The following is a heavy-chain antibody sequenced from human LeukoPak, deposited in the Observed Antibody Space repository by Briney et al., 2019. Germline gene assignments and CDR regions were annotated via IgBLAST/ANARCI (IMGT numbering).Heavy chain of an antibody. CDR3: ARGGYSYGSYFDY. CDR1: GYSFTSYW. Sequence: GESLRISCKGSGYSFTSYWITWVRQMPGKGLEWMGIIYPGDSDTRYSPSFQGQVTISADKSISTAYLQWSSLKASDTAMYYCARGGYSYGSYFDYWGQGTLVTVSS. D-gene: IGHD5-18*01. J-gene: IGHJ4*02. CDR2: IYPGDSDT. V-gene: IGHV5-51*01.